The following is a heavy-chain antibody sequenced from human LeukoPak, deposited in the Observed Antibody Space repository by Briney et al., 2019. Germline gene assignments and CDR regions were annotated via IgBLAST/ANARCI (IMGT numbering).Heavy chain of an antibody. V-gene: IGHV4-61*01. Sequence: SETLSLTCTVSAGSVSNGNYYWRWLRQPPGKALEWIGYIYYTGSTYYIPSLEGRVTISVDTSKNQFSLKLSSVTAADTAVYYCARQFLGYKQNWYFDLWGRGTLVTVSS. D-gene: IGHD1-1*01. CDR2: IYYTGST. J-gene: IGHJ2*01. CDR3: ARQFLGYKQNWYFDL. CDR1: AGSVSNGNYY.